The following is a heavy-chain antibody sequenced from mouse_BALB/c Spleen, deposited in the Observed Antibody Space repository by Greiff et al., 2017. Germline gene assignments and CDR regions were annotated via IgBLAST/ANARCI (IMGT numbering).Heavy chain of an antibody. J-gene: IGHJ2*01. V-gene: IGHV2-9*02. CDR3: AKAGYRYDGTGFDY. CDR2: IWAGGST. Sequence: VHLVESGPGLVAPSQSLSITCTVSGFSLTSYGVHWVRQPPGKGLEWLGVIWAGGSTNYNSALMSRLSISKDNSKSQVFLKMNSLQTDDTAMYYCAKAGYRYDGTGFDYWGQGTTLTVSS. D-gene: IGHD2-14*01. CDR1: GFSLTSYG.